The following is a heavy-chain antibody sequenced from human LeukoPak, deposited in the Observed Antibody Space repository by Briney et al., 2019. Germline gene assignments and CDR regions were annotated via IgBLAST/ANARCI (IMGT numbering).Heavy chain of an antibody. Sequence: ASVKVSCKASGYTFTSYGISWVRQAPGQGLKGMGWISAYNVNANYAQKLQGRVSMTTDTSTCPAYSELRSLRSDDTAAYSPAREGINVRDQEWLVGFHAIVIWGQGTIVTVSS. D-gene: IGHD6-19*01. J-gene: IGHJ3*02. CDR3: AREGINVRDQEWLVGFHAIVI. CDR2: ISAYNVNA. V-gene: IGHV1-18*01. CDR1: GYTFTSYG.